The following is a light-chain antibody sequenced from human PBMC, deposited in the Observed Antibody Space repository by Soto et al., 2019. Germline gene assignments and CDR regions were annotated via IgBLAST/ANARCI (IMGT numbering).Light chain of an antibody. CDR1: QSVTNNF. J-gene: IGKJ2*01. V-gene: IGKV3-20*01. CDR3: QQYGSSPGT. CDR2: GAS. Sequence: EIVLTKSPGTLSLSPGERATLSCRASQSVTNNFLAWYQHKPGQAPRLLIYGASSRPGGSPDRFSGSGTGTDFTLTISRLEPEDFAVYHCQQYGSSPGTFGQGTKLEI.